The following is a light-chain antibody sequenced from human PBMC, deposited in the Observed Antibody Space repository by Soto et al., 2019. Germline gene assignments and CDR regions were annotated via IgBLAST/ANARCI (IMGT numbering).Light chain of an antibody. CDR3: QQYNSYSQT. Sequence: DIQMTQSPSSVSASEGDRVTITCRASQGINNWFAWYQQKPGKAPYLLISDVSSLERGVPSRFSGSGSGTEFTLTISSLQPDDFATYYCQQYNSYSQTFGQGTKVDIK. V-gene: IGKV1-5*01. J-gene: IGKJ1*01. CDR2: DVS. CDR1: QGINNW.